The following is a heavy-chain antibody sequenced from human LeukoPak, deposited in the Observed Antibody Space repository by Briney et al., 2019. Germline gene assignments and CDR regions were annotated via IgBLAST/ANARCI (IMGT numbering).Heavy chain of an antibody. CDR2: ISSSSSYI. V-gene: IGHV3-21*01. CDR1: GFTFSSYS. J-gene: IGHJ4*02. Sequence: GGSLRLSCAASGFTFSSYSMNWVRQAPGKGLEWVSSISSSSSYIYYADSVKGRFTISRDNAKNSLYLQMNSLRAEDTAVYFCARVRPSVGTTFIDYSFDYWGQGTLVTVSS. D-gene: IGHD1-26*01. CDR3: ARVRPSVGTTFIDYSFDY.